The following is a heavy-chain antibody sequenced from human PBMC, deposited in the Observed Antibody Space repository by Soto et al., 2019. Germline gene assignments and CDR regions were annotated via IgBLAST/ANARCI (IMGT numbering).Heavy chain of an antibody. CDR2: IVPAFDAT. D-gene: IGHD1-26*01. Sequence: QVQLLQSGAEVKKPGSSVMLSCKASGGTFSTYTLSWVRQAPGQGLEWMGGIVPAFDATNYAQKFQGRVTITADESTSTADMELRSLRSEDTAVYYCARRGEEDGAYYFAYWGQGTLVTVSS. CDR3: ARRGEEDGAYYFAY. CDR1: GGTFSTYT. J-gene: IGHJ4*02. V-gene: IGHV1-69*12.